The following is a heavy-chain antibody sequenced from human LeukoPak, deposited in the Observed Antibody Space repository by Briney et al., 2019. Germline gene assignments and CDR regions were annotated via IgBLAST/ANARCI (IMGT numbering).Heavy chain of an antibody. CDR1: GFTFDDYA. CDR3: ARDGWFGEYNWFDP. J-gene: IGHJ5*02. D-gene: IGHD3-10*01. V-gene: IGHV3-9*01. Sequence: GGSLRLSCAASGFTFDDYAMHWVRQAPGKGLEWVSGISWNSGSIGYADSVKGRFTISRDNAKNSLYLQMNSLRAEDTAMYYCARDGWFGEYNWFDPWGQGTLVTVSS. CDR2: ISWNSGSI.